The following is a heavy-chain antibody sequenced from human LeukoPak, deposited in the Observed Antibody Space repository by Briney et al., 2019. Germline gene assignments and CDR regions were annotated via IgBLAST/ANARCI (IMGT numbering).Heavy chain of an antibody. V-gene: IGHV4-30-2*03. CDR2: IYYSGTT. J-gene: IGHJ5*02. Sequence: LRLSCAASGFTFSSYAMSWIRQPPGKGLEWIGTIYYSGTTYYNPSLQSRVTISVDTSKNEFSLKVNSVTAADTAVYYCARLPTGFPNWFDPWGQGTRVTVSS. D-gene: IGHD2-8*02. CDR1: GFTFSSYA. CDR3: ARLPTGFPNWFDP.